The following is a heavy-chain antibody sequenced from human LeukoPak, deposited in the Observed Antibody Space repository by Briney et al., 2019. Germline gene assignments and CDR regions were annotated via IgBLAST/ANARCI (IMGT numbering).Heavy chain of an antibody. CDR3: ARGYSYVFY. J-gene: IGHJ4*02. D-gene: IGHD5-18*01. CDR1: GFTFSSYW. Sequence: PGGSLRLSCAASGFTFSSYWMSWVRQAPGKGLEWVANIKLDGSETNYGASVKGRFTISRDNAKNSLFLQMNSLRAEDTAVYYCARGYSYVFYWGQGTLVSVSS. CDR2: IKLDGSET. V-gene: IGHV3-7*04.